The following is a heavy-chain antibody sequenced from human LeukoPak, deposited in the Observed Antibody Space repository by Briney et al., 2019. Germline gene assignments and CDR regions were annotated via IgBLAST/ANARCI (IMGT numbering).Heavy chain of an antibody. J-gene: IGHJ3*02. D-gene: IGHD6-6*01. CDR2: ISAYNGNT. CDR1: GYTFTSYG. CDR3: ARTSIAARRANAFDI. V-gene: IGHV1-18*01. Sequence: ASVNVSCKASGYTFTSYGISWVRQAPGQGLEWMGWISAYNGNTNYAQKLQGRVTMTTDTSTSTAYMELRSLRSDDTAVYYCARTSIAARRANAFDIWGQGTMVTVSS.